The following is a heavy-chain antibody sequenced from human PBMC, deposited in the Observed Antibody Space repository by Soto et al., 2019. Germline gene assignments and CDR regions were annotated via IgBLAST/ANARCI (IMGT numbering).Heavy chain of an antibody. CDR1: GGTFSSYA. V-gene: IGHV1-69*13. CDR3: ARSSRLRSGSYGPDAFDI. J-gene: IGHJ3*02. D-gene: IGHD1-26*01. CDR2: IIPIFGTA. Sequence: SVKVSCKASGGTFSSYAISWVRQAPGQGLGWMGGIIPIFGTANYAQKFQGRVTITADESTSTAYMELSSLRSEDTAVYYCARSSRLRSGSYGPDAFDIWGQGTMVTVSS.